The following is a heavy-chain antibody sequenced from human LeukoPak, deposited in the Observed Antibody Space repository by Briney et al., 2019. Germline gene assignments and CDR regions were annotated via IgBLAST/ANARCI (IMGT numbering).Heavy chain of an antibody. D-gene: IGHD6-13*01. Sequence: SETLSLTCSVYGGSFSGYYWSWIRQPPGKGLEWIGEINHSGSTNYNPPLKSRVTISVDTSKNQFSLKLSSVTAADTAVYYCARGSRRPKFDYWGQGTLVTVSS. CDR1: GGSFSGYY. V-gene: IGHV4-34*01. CDR3: ARGSRRPKFDY. J-gene: IGHJ4*02. CDR2: INHSGST.